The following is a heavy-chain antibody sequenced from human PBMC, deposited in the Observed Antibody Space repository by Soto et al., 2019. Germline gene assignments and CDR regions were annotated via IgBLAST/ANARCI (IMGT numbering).Heavy chain of an antibody. CDR1: GFTFSSYG. CDR2: ISYDGSNK. J-gene: IGHJ4*02. V-gene: IGHV3-30*18. Sequence: GGSLRLSCAASGFTFSSYGMHWVRQAPGKGLEWVAVISYDGSNKYYADSVKGRFTISRDNSKNTLYLQMNSLRAEDTAVYYCAKDSAYYDILTGYYSGFLDYWGQGTLVTVSS. D-gene: IGHD3-9*01. CDR3: AKDSAYYDILTGYYSGFLDY.